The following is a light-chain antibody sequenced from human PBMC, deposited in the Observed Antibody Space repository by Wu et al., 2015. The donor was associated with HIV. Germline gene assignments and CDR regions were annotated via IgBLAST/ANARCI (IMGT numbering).Light chain of an antibody. CDR1: QSVSSN. J-gene: IGKJ1*01. CDR3: QQYGHSPWT. V-gene: IGKV3-15*01. CDR2: GAS. Sequence: EIVMTQSPATLSVSPGERVTLSCRASQSVSSNLAWYQQKPGQAPRLLIYGASTRATGIPARFSGSGSGTDFTLTISRLEPEDCAVYYCQQYGHSPWTFGQGTKVEIK.